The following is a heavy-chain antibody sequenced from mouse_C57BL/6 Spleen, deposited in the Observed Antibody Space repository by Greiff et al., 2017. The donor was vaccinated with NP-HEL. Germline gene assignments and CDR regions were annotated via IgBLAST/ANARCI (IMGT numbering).Heavy chain of an antibody. D-gene: IGHD1-1*01. Sequence: VQLQQSGPELVKPGASVKISCKASGYTFTDYYMNWVKQSHGKSLEWIGDINPNNGGTSYNQKFKGKATLTVDKSSSTAYMELRSLTSEDSAVYYCARDGATTVVADFDYWGQGTTLTVSS. V-gene: IGHV1-26*01. CDR3: ARDGATTVVADFDY. J-gene: IGHJ2*01. CDR1: GYTFTDYY. CDR2: INPNNGGT.